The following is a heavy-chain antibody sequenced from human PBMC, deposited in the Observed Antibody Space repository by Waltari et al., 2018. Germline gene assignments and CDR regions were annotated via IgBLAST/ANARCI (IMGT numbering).Heavy chain of an antibody. CDR1: GGSISSSSYY. J-gene: IGHJ4*02. Sequence: QLQLQESGPGLVKPSETLSLTCTVSGGSISSSSYYWGWIRQPPGKGLEWIGSIYYSGSTYYNPSLKSRVTISVYTSKNQFSLKLSSVTAADTAVYYCARGLKTPRDYYFDYWGQGTLVTVSS. CDR3: ARGLKTPRDYYFDY. V-gene: IGHV4-39*07. CDR2: IYYSGST.